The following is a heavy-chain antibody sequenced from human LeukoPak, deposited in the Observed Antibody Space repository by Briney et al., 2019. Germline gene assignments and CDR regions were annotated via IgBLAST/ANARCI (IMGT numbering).Heavy chain of an antibody. CDR1: GFIFSSYA. CDR3: AKVMGITIFKVVPRD. D-gene: IGHD3-3*01. V-gene: IGHV3-23*01. Sequence: GGSLRLSCAASGFIFSSYAMSWVRQAPGRGLEWVSAISGSGGSTYYADSVKGRFTISRDNSKNTLYLQMNSLRAEDTAVYYCAKVMGITIFKVVPRDWGQEPWSPSPQ. CDR2: ISGSGGST. J-gene: IGHJ4*01.